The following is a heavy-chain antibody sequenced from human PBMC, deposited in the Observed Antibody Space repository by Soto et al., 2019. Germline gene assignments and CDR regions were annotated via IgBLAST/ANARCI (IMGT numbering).Heavy chain of an antibody. D-gene: IGHD1-1*01. Sequence: EVQLLESGGGLVQPGGSLRLSCAASGFTFSTYAMNWVREDPGKGLERGSAISGSGGSIHYADSGKGRFTISRDNSKNTLYLQMNSLRDDDTAVYHCVKGYWKGDVWGQGTTVTVSS. CDR1: GFTFSTYA. J-gene: IGHJ6*02. CDR2: ISGSGGSI. CDR3: VKGYWKGDV. V-gene: IGHV3-23*01.